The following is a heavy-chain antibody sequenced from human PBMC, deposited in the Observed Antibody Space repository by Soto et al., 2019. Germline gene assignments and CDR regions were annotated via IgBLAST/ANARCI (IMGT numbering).Heavy chain of an antibody. D-gene: IGHD3-10*01. CDR3: AKVFEGNSPTMVRGVIITYYYYGMDV. CDR1: GFTFSSYG. CDR2: IWYDGSNK. Sequence: PGGSLRLSCAASGFTFSSYGMHWVRQAPGKGLEWVAVIWYDGSNKYYADSVKGRFTISRDNSKNTLYLQMNSLRAEDTAVYYCAKVFEGNSPTMVRGVIITYYYYGMDVWGQGTTVTVSS. J-gene: IGHJ6*02. V-gene: IGHV3-33*06.